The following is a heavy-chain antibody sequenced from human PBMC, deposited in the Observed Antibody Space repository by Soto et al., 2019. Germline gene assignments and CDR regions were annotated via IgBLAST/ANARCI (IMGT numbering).Heavy chain of an antibody. CDR2: ISSSSGFA. D-gene: IGHD3-22*01. Sequence: PGGSLRLSGAASGVTFSDYFMSWIRQAPGKGLEWVSYISSSSGFANYADSVRGRFTISRDNAKNSLYLEMNSLRAEDTAVYYCAKDTFYHDSSGYYVFDYWGQGTLVTVSS. CDR1: GVTFSDYF. V-gene: IGHV3-11*06. CDR3: AKDTFYHDSSGYYVFDY. J-gene: IGHJ4*02.